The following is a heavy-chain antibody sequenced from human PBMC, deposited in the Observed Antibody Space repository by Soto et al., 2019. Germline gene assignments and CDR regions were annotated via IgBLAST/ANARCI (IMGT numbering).Heavy chain of an antibody. CDR2: INPSGGST. J-gene: IGHJ6*03. Sequence: ASVKVSCKASGYTFTSYYMHWVRQAPGQGLEWMGIINPSGGSTSYAQKFQGRVTMTRDTSTSTVYMELSSLRSEDTAVYYCARGVVLMVYAVYYYMDVWGKGTTVTVSS. V-gene: IGHV1-46*03. CDR3: ARGVVLMVYAVYYYMDV. CDR1: GYTFTSYY. D-gene: IGHD2-8*01.